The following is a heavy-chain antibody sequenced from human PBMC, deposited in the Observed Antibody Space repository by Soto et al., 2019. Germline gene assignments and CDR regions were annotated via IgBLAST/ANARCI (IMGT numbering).Heavy chain of an antibody. CDR2: ISSNGSHL. V-gene: IGHV3-30*12. D-gene: IGHD1-26*01. J-gene: IGHJ4*02. Sequence: GWSLRLYCAASGVTLIKSGIHWVRQAPGKGLQWVAVISSNGSHLFYADSVRGRFTISRDNSKNTLYLQMNNLKPDDTAIYYCTRGPRAGSSGTGAHWGQGTPVTVSS. CDR1: GVTLIKSG. CDR3: TRGPRAGSSGTGAH.